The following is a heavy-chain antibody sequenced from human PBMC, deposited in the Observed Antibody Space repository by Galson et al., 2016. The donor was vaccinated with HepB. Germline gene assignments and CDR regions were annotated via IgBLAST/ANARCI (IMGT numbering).Heavy chain of an antibody. Sequence: SLRLSCAASGFSFTSTWMSWVRQAPGMGLEWVSDISTSGSTKKYADSVKGRFTISRDNAKNSVFLQMNSLRAGDTAVYYCVFDFWSGYFTMDVWGQGTTVTVSS. CDR3: VFDFWSGYFTMDV. V-gene: IGHV3-11*01. J-gene: IGHJ6*02. CDR2: ISTSGSTK. D-gene: IGHD3-3*01. CDR1: GFSFTSTW.